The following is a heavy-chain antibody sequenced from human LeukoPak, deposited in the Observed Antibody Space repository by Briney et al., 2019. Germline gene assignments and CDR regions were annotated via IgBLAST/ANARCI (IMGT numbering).Heavy chain of an antibody. Sequence: SETLSLTCTVSGDSISGYYWSWIRQPAGQGLEWIGRMHTSGSTTYNPSLKSRVTMSLDASKNQFSLKLSSVTAADTAVYYCAREDSSSWRYYYYYMDVWGKGTTVTVSS. CDR1: GDSISGYY. J-gene: IGHJ6*03. D-gene: IGHD6-13*01. CDR3: AREDSSSWRYYYYYMDV. CDR2: MHTSGST. V-gene: IGHV4-4*07.